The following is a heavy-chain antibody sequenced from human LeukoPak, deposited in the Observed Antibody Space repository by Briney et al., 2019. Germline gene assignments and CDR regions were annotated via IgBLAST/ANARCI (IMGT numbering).Heavy chain of an antibody. V-gene: IGHV4-39*02. Sequence: SEALSLTCAVSGDSIRSRDYYWAWIRQPPGRGLEWIGTIYYSGNTYYSPSLKSRVTISVDASKSLFSLRLTSVTAADTAVYYCATRRFTNSFDPWGPGTLVTVSS. J-gene: IGHJ5*02. CDR2: IYYSGNT. D-gene: IGHD3-3*01. CDR3: ATRRFTNSFDP. CDR1: GDSIRSRDYY.